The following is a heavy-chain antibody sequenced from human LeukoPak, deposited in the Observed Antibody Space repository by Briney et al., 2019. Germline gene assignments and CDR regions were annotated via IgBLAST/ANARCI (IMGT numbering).Heavy chain of an antibody. V-gene: IGHV1-69*13. CDR2: IIPIFGTA. CDR3: ATQPQYCSSTSCYSDY. CDR1: GGAFSSYA. Sequence: SVKVSCKASGGAFSSYAISWVRQAPGQGLEWMGGIIPIFGTANYAQKFQGRVTITADESTSTAYMELSSLRSEDTAVYYCATQPQYCSSTSCYSDYWGQGTLVTVSS. D-gene: IGHD2-2*01. J-gene: IGHJ4*02.